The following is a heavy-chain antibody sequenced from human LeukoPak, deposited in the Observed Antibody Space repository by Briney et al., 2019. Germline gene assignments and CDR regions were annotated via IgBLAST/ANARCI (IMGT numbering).Heavy chain of an antibody. CDR1: GFTVSSNY. Sequence: GGSLRLSCAASGFTVSSNYMSWVGQAPGKGLEWVSVIYSGGSTYYADSVKGRFTISRHNSKNTLYLQMNSLRAEDTAVYYCARDSHGDTAMAFTSWGQGTLVTVSS. CDR3: ARDSHGDTAMAFTS. J-gene: IGHJ4*02. CDR2: IYSGGST. V-gene: IGHV3-53*04. D-gene: IGHD5-18*01.